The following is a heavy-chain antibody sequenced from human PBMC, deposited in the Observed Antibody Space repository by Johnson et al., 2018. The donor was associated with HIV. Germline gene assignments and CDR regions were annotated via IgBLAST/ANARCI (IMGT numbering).Heavy chain of an antibody. Sequence: QLQLVESGGGVVQPGRSLTLSCAASAFTFSSYAMHGVRQAPGKGLEWVAVISYDGSNKYYADSVKGRFTISRDNSKNTLYLQMNSLRAEDTAVYDCARDRGGSSYSWVAFDIWGQGTMVTVSS. D-gene: IGHD5-18*01. J-gene: IGHJ3*02. CDR2: ISYDGSNK. V-gene: IGHV3-30-3*01. CDR3: ARDRGGSSYSWVAFDI. CDR1: AFTFSSYA.